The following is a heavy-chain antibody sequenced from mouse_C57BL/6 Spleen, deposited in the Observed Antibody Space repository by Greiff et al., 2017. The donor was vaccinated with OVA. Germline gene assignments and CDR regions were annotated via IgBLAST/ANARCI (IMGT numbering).Heavy chain of an antibody. CDR1: GYTFTSYW. Sequence: QVQLQQPGAELVKPGASVKLSCKASGYTFTSYWMHWVKQRPGQGLEWIGMIHPNSGSTNYNEKFKSKATLTVDKSSSTAYMQLSSLTSEDSAVYYCAREANWDSDYAMDYWSQGTSVTVSS. J-gene: IGHJ4*01. CDR3: AREANWDSDYAMDY. V-gene: IGHV1-64*01. D-gene: IGHD4-1*01. CDR2: IHPNSGST.